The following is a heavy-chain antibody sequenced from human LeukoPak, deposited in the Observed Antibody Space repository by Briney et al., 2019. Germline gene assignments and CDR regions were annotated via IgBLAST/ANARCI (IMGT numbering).Heavy chain of an antibody. Sequence: SETLSLTCTVSGDSISSGDFYWSWIRQPAGKGLEWIGRIYTSGTTNYNPSLRSRVTISVDTSKNQFSLKLSSVTAADTAVYYCAGLGYCSGGSCYVDYWGQGTLVTVSS. CDR3: AGLGYCSGGSCYVDY. V-gene: IGHV4-61*02. CDR2: IYTSGTT. D-gene: IGHD2-15*01. J-gene: IGHJ4*02. CDR1: GDSISSGDFY.